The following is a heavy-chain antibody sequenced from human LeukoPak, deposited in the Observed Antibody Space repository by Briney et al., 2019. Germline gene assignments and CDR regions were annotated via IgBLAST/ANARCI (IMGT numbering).Heavy chain of an antibody. J-gene: IGHJ4*02. D-gene: IGHD3-10*01. CDR1: GFTFSSYS. CDR2: ISSSSSYI. CDR3: ARSLWFGEPFLFDY. Sequence: PGGSLRLSCAASGFTFSSYSMNWVRQAPGKGLEWVSSISSSSSYIYYADSVKGRFTISRDNAENSLYLQMNSLRAEDTAVYYCARSLWFGEPFLFDYWGQGTLVTVSS. V-gene: IGHV3-21*01.